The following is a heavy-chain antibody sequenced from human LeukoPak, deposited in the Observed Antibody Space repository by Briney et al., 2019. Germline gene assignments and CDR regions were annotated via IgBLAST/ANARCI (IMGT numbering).Heavy chain of an antibody. V-gene: IGHV1-46*01. J-gene: IGHJ6*02. CDR2: INPSGGST. CDR3: ARDPTRFDYYYYYGMDV. Sequence: GASVKVSCKASGYTFTSYYMHWVRQAPGQGLEWMGIINPSGGSTSYAQKFQGRVTMTRDTSTSTVYMELSSLRSEDTAVYYCARDPTRFDYYYYYGMDVWGQGTTVTVSS. CDR1: GYTFTSYY. D-gene: IGHD3-3*01.